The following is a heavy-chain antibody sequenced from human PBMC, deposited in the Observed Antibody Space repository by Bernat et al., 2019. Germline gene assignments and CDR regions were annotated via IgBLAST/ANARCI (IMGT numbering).Heavy chain of an antibody. V-gene: IGHV3-74*01. CDR2: INSDGTST. Sequence: EVQLVESGGGLVQPGGSLRLSCAASGLTFSSNWMHWVRQAPGKGLVWVSRINSDGTSTSYADYVKGRFTISRDNTKNMLYLQMNSLRAEDTAVYYCTNLCTNCARSYLGTFDIWGQGTMVTVSS. CDR3: TNLCTNCARSYLGTFDI. D-gene: IGHD2-2*01. J-gene: IGHJ3*02. CDR1: GLTFSSNW.